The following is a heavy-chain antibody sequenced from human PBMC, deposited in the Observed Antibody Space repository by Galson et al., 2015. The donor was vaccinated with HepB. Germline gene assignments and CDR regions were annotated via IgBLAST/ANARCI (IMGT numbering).Heavy chain of an antibody. V-gene: IGHV3-30*18. CDR2: ISYDGSNK. Sequence: SLRLSCAASGFTFSSYGMHWVRQAPGKGLEWVAVISYDGSNKYYADSVKGRFTVSRDNSKNTLYLQMNSLRAEGTAAYYCAKDLTGGDYGSDAFDIWGQGTMVTVSS. CDR1: GFTFSSYG. D-gene: IGHD4-17*01. J-gene: IGHJ3*02. CDR3: AKDLTGGDYGSDAFDI.